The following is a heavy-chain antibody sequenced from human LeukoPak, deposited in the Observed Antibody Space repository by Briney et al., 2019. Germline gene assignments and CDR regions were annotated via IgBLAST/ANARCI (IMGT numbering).Heavy chain of an antibody. CDR2: IYHSGST. J-gene: IGHJ4*02. V-gene: IGHV4-38-2*02. D-gene: IGHD3-10*01. CDR1: GGSISSYY. CDR3: AGGLAMVRGAPVDY. Sequence: SETLSLTCTVSGGSISSYYWGWIRQPPGKGLEWIGSIYHSGSTYYNPSLKSRVTISVDTSKNQFSLKLSSVTAADTAVYYCAGGLAMVRGAPVDYWGQGTLVTVSS.